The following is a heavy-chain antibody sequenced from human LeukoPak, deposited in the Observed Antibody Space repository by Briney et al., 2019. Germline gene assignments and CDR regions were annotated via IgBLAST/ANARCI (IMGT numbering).Heavy chain of an antibody. D-gene: IGHD6-13*01. CDR3: VRGSPGYSSSWHAY. CDR2: INSDATST. V-gene: IGHV3-74*01. CDR1: GFMLSSTW. J-gene: IGHJ4*02. Sequence: GGSLRLSCAASGFMLSSTWMHWVRQAPGKGLVWVSRINSDATSTSYADSVRGRFTISRDDAKNTMYLQMNSLRAEDTAMYYCVRGSPGYSSSWHAYWGQGTLVTVTS.